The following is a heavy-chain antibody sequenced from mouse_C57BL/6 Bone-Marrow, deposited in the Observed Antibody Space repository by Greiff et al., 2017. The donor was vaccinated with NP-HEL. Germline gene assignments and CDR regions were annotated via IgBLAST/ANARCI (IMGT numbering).Heavy chain of an antibody. CDR3: ARQDMVTTGYYYAMDY. CDR1: GYTFTDYY. CDR2: INPNNGGT. Sequence: VQLQQSGPELVKPGASVKISCKASGYTFTDYYMNWVKQSPGQSLEWIGDINPNNGGTSYNQKFKGKATLTVDKSSSTAYMELRSLTSEDSAVYYCARQDMVTTGYYYAMDYWGQGTSVTVSS. D-gene: IGHD2-2*01. J-gene: IGHJ4*01. V-gene: IGHV1-26*01.